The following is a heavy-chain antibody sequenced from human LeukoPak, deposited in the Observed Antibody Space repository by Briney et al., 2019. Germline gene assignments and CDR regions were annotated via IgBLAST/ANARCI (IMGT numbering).Heavy chain of an antibody. J-gene: IGHJ4*02. CDR1: GGSISSYY. CDR2: IYYSGST. Sequence: SETLSLTCTVSGGSISSYYWSWIRQPPGKGLEWIGYIYYSGSTNYNPSLKSRVTISVDTSKNQFSLKLSSVTAADTAVYYCARKGPEYYFDYWGQGTLVTVSS. V-gene: IGHV4-59*01. CDR3: ARKGPEYYFDY.